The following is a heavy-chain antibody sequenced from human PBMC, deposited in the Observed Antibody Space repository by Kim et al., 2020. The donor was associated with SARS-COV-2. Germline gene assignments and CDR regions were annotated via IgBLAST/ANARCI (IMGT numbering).Heavy chain of an antibody. V-gene: IGHV4-39*01. Sequence: TNDNPSLRSRITISGDTSKNQFSLKLTSVTAADTAVYYCARHPWDWNYNYWGQGTLVTVSS. CDR2: T. CDR3: ARHPWDWNYNY. J-gene: IGHJ4*02. D-gene: IGHD1-7*01.